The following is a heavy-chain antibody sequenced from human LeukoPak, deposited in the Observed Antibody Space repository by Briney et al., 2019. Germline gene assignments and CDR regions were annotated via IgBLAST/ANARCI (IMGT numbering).Heavy chain of an antibody. Sequence: GGSLRLSCAASGFTFSSYWMHWVRQAPGKGLVWVSRINSDGSSTSYADSVRGRFTISRDNAKNTLYLQMNSLRAEDTAVYYCATSHSSSWLSYWGQGTLVTVSS. V-gene: IGHV3-74*01. D-gene: IGHD6-13*01. J-gene: IGHJ4*02. CDR3: ATSHSSSWLSY. CDR2: INSDGSST. CDR1: GFTFSSYW.